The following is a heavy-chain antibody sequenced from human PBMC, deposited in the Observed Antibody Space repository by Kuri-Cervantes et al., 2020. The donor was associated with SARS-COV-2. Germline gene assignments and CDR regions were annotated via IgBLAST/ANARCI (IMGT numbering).Heavy chain of an antibody. CDR1: GFTFSSYG. CDR3: AKDSGIAVAGNYFDH. CDR2: IRYDGTNK. Sequence: GESLKISCAASGFTFSSYGMHWVRQAPGKGLEWVAFIRYDGTNKYYADSVKGRFTISRDNAKNSLYLQMNSLRAEDTALYYCAKDSGIAVAGNYFDHWGQGTLVTVSS. D-gene: IGHD6-19*01. V-gene: IGHV3-30*02. J-gene: IGHJ4*02.